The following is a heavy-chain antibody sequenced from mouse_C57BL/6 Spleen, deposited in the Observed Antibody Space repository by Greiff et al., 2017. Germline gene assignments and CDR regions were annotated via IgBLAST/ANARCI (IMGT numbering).Heavy chain of an antibody. V-gene: IGHV1-64*01. J-gene: IGHJ2*01. CDR3: ARERDGGYYYFDY. Sequence: VQLQQPGAELVKPGASVKLSCKASGYTFTSYWMHWVKQRPGQGLEWIGMIHPNSGSTNYNEKFKSKATLTVDKSSSTAYMQLSSLTSEDSAVYYCARERDGGYYYFDYWGQGTTLTVSS. CDR1: GYTFTSYW. D-gene: IGHD2-3*01. CDR2: IHPNSGST.